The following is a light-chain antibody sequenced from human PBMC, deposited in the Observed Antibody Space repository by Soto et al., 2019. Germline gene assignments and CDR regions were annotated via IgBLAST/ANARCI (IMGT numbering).Light chain of an antibody. CDR2: GAS. J-gene: IGKJ1*01. CDR1: QSVNGNY. Sequence: EVVLTQSPGTLSLSPGERATLSCRASQSVNGNYLAWYQQMPGQAPRLLIYGASSRATGIPDRFSGSGSGTDVTLTISRLEPEDFAVYYCQQSGASPQTFGQGTKVEIK. V-gene: IGKV3-20*01. CDR3: QQSGASPQT.